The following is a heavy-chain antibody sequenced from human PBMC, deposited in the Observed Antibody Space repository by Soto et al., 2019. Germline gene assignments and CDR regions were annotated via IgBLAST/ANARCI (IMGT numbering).Heavy chain of an antibody. J-gene: IGHJ6*03. D-gene: IGHD5-12*01. CDR1: GYTFTSYD. CDR3: ARRPATSGYYYYYYMDV. V-gene: IGHV1-8*01. Sequence: ASVKVSCKASGYTFTSYDINWVRQATGQGLEWVGWMNPNSGNTGYAQKFQGRVTMTRDTSISTAYMELSSLTSEDTAVYYCARRPATSGYYYYYYMDVWGKGTKVTVSS. CDR2: MNPNSGNT.